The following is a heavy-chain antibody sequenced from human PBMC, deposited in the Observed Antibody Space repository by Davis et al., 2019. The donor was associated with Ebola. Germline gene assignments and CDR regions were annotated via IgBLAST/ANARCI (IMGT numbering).Heavy chain of an antibody. CDR1: GDSFSNYA. D-gene: IGHD6-19*01. Sequence: AASVKVSCKASGDSFSNYAVHWMRQAPGQGLEWIGWINPGRGNTKLSPRFHGRFTISSDTSSMTVYLEVSGLTSEDTAVFYCARAGPNLYYCYGMDDWGQGTTVTVSS. CDR2: INPGRGNT. CDR3: ARAGPNLYYCYGMDD. J-gene: IGHJ6*02. V-gene: IGHV1-3*01.